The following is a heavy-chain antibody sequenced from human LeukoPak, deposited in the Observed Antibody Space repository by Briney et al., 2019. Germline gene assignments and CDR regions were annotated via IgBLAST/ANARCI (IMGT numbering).Heavy chain of an antibody. CDR2: IIPIFGTA. D-gene: IGHD4-17*01. V-gene: IGHV1-69*05. J-gene: IGHJ4*02. CDR1: GGTFSSYA. Sequence: ASVKVSCKASGGTFSSYAISWVRQAPGQGLEWMGRIIPIFGTANYAQKFQGRVTITTDESTSTAYMELSSLRSEDMAVYYCARVQRDGDYVYYWGQGTLVTVSS. CDR3: ARVQRDGDYVYY.